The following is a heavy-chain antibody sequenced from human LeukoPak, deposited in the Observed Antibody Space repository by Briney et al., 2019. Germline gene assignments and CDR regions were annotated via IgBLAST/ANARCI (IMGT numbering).Heavy chain of an antibody. J-gene: IGHJ6*02. D-gene: IGHD3-10*01. Sequence: GGSLGLSCAASGFTFSDYYMSWIRQAPGKGLEWVSYISSSGSTIYYADSVKGRFTISRDNAKNSLYLQMNSLRAEDTAVYYCANSGGFGHYYYYGMDVWGQGTTVTVSS. CDR1: GFTFSDYY. V-gene: IGHV3-11*01. CDR3: ANSGGFGHYYYYGMDV. CDR2: ISSSGSTI.